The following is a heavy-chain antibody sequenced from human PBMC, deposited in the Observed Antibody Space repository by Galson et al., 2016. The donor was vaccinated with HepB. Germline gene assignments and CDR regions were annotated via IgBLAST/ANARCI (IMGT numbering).Heavy chain of an antibody. CDR3: ARAVRYALDV. J-gene: IGHJ6*04. CDR2: INLDGNSA. CDR1: GFTFSSHF. V-gene: IGHV3-74*01. Sequence: SLRLSCAASGFTFSSHFMHWVRQAPGKGLVRVSRINLDGNSARYADSVKGRFTISRDNAENTLYLQMNSLRVEDTAVYYCARAVRYALDVWGKGTAVTVPS. D-gene: IGHD3-16*01.